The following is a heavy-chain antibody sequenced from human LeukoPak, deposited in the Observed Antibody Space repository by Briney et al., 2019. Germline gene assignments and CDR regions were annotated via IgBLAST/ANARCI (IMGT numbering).Heavy chain of an antibody. CDR1: GFTVSSNY. D-gene: IGHD3-10*01. V-gene: IGHV3-66*01. CDR3: AKAGGYYSLGAFDI. J-gene: IGHJ3*02. Sequence: GGSLRLSCAASGFTVSSNYMSWVRQAPGKGLEWVSVIYSGVSTYYADSVKGRFPISRDNSNNTLYLQMNSLRAEDTAVYYCAKAGGYYSLGAFDIWGQGTMVTVSS. CDR2: IYSGVST.